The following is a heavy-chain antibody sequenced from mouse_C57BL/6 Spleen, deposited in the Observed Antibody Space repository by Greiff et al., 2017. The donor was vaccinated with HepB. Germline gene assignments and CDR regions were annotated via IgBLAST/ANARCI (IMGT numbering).Heavy chain of an antibody. CDR2: INPSSGYT. D-gene: IGHD3-2*02. CDR1: GYTFTSYT. J-gene: IGHJ2*01. Sequence: VQLQQSGAELARPGASVKMSCKASGYTFTSYTMHWVKQRPGQGLEWIGYINPSSGYTKYNQKFKDKATLTADKSSSTAYMQLSSLTSEGSAVYYCAREGSSGPFDYWGQGTTLTVSS. CDR3: AREGSSGPFDY. V-gene: IGHV1-4*01.